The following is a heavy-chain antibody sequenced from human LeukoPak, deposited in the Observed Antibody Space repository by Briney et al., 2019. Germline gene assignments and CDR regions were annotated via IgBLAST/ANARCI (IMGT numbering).Heavy chain of an antibody. CDR3: ARGYCSGGSCWSVVPGRVYNWFDP. D-gene: IGHD2-15*01. V-gene: IGHV1-46*03. Sequence: ASVKVSCKASGYTFTSQYMHWVRQAPGQGLEWMGIINPSGGSTSYAQKFQGRVTMTRDTSTSTVYMELSSLRSEDTAVYYCARGYCSGGSCWSVVPGRVYNWFDPWGQGTLVTVSS. J-gene: IGHJ5*02. CDR1: GYTFTSQY. CDR2: INPSGGST.